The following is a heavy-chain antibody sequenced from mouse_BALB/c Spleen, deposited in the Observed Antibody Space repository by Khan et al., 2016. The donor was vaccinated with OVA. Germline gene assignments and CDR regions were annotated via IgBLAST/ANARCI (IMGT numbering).Heavy chain of an antibody. CDR1: GFDFSRYW. Sequence: EVKLLESGGGLVQPGGSLKLSCAASGFDFSRYWMTWVRQAPGKGLEWIGEINPHSSTINYTPSLKDKFIISRDNAKNTLYLQMSKVRSEATALYYCARLHYYGYVAYWGQGTLVTVSA. J-gene: IGHJ3*01. CDR2: INPHSSTI. D-gene: IGHD1-2*01. V-gene: IGHV4-1*02. CDR3: ARLHYYGYVAY.